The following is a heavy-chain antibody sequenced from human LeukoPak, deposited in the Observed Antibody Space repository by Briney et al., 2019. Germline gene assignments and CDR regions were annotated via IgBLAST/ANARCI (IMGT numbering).Heavy chain of an antibody. J-gene: IGHJ3*01. CDR2: IYPGDSDT. Sequence: GESLKISCEAFAQSFTSFWIGGVGQMPGRGLEWMGIIYPGDSDTTYSPSFQGQVTISVDKSISTAYLQWSSLKASDTAMYFCAIQGRRSNDAIRSRGQGTMVTVSS. CDR1: AQSFTSFW. V-gene: IGHV5-51*01. D-gene: IGHD1-1*01. CDR3: AIQGRRSNDAIRS.